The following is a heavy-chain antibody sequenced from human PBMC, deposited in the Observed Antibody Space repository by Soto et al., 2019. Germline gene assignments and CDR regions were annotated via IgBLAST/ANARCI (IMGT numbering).Heavy chain of an antibody. J-gene: IGHJ4*02. V-gene: IGHV3-23*01. D-gene: IGHD1-26*01. Sequence: SPRLSCAASGFTFSSYAMSWVRQAPGKGLEWVSAISGSGGSTYYADSVKGRFTISRDKSKNTLYLQVNSLRAEDTAVYYCAKDSTRGATRPNDFDYWGQGTVVTVSS. CDR2: ISGSGGST. CDR1: GFTFSSYA. CDR3: AKDSTRGATRPNDFDY.